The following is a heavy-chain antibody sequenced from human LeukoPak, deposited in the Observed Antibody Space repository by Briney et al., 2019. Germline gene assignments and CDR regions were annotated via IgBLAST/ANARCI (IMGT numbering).Heavy chain of an antibody. CDR3: ARGLIRGGDY. J-gene: IGHJ4*02. V-gene: IGHV4-34*01. D-gene: IGHD2-8*01. CDR2: INHSGST. Sequence: SETLSLTCAVSGGSFSGYYWSWIRQPPGKGLEWIGEINHSGSTNYNPSLKSRVTISVDTSKNQFSLKLSSVTAADTAVYYCARGLIRGGDYWGQGTLVTVSS. CDR1: GGSFSGYY.